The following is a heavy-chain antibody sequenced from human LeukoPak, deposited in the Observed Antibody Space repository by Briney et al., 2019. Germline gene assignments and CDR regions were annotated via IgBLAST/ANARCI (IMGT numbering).Heavy chain of an antibody. V-gene: IGHV3-21*04. CDR2: ISRRSDFI. Sequence: GGSLRLSCAASGFGFSGVSMNWVRQAPGKGLEWVSSISRRSDFIFYADSVKGRFTVSRDNSKNTLYLQINSLRGEDTAVYYCAKGKYSSGGVPDYWGQGTLVTVSS. CDR1: GFGFSGVS. CDR3: AKGKYSSGGVPDY. D-gene: IGHD6-19*01. J-gene: IGHJ4*02.